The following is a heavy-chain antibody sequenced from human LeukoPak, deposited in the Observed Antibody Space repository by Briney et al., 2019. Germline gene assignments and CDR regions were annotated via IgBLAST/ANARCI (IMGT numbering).Heavy chain of an antibody. D-gene: IGHD6-19*01. Sequence: GGSLRLSCAASRFTFSSYAMHWVRQAPGKGLEWVAVISYDGSNKYYADSVKGRFTISRDNSKNTLYLQMNSLRAEDTAVYYCARDKAGDAFDIWGQGTMVTVSS. V-gene: IGHV3-30-3*01. CDR3: ARDKAGDAFDI. J-gene: IGHJ3*02. CDR1: RFTFSSYA. CDR2: ISYDGSNK.